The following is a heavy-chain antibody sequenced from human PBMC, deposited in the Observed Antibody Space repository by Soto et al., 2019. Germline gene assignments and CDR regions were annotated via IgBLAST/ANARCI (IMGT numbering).Heavy chain of an antibody. J-gene: IGHJ4*02. CDR2: ISYDGSNK. Sequence: VGSLRLSCAASGFTFSSYGMHWVRQAPGKGLEWVAVISYDGSNKYYADSVKGRFTISRDNSKNTLYLQMNSLRAEDTAVYYCAKDRAFQRWLGVFDYWGQGTLVTDSS. CDR1: GFTFSSYG. CDR3: AKDRAFQRWLGVFDY. D-gene: IGHD6-19*01. V-gene: IGHV3-30*18.